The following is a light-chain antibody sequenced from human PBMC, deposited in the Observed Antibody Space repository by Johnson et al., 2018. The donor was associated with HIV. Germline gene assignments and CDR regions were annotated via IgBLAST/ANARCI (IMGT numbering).Light chain of an antibody. Sequence: QSVLTQPPSVSAAPGQKVTISCSGSSSNIGNNYVSWYQVLPGTAPKFLIYDNNKRPSGIPDRFSGSKSGTSATLGITGLQTGDEADYYCGTWDSSLSQGVFGTGTKVTVL. CDR1: SSNIGNNY. CDR2: DNN. V-gene: IGLV1-51*01. J-gene: IGLJ1*01. CDR3: GTWDSSLSQGV.